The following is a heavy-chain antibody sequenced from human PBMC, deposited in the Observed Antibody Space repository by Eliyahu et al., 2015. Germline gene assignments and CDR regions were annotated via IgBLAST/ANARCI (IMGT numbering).Heavy chain of an antibody. J-gene: IGHJ4*02. Sequence: DGLEWIGSXYYSGSXYYNPSLKSRVTISVDTSKNQFSLKLSSVTAADTAVYYCARPNRYCSGGSCAGGDYWGQGTLVTVSS. CDR2: XYYSGSX. D-gene: IGHD2-15*01. CDR3: ARPNRYCSGGSCAGGDY. V-gene: IGHV4-39*01.